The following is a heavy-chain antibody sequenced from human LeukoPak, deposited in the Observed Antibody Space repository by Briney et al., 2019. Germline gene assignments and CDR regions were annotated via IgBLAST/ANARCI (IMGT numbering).Heavy chain of an antibody. J-gene: IGHJ3*02. V-gene: IGHV4-61*01. CDR1: GGSISSSSYY. D-gene: IGHD6-13*01. Sequence: SETLSLTCTVSGGSISSSSYYWGWIRQPPGKGLEWIGYIYYSGSTNYNPSLKSRVTISVDTSKNQFSLKLSSVTAADTAVYYCAREDAAAAGTDAFDIWGQGTMVTVSS. CDR2: IYYSGST. CDR3: AREDAAAAGTDAFDI.